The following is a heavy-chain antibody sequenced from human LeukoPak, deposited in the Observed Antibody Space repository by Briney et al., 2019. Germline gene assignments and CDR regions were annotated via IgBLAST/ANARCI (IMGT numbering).Heavy chain of an antibody. Sequence: GGSLRVSCAASGFTFSNYAMSWVRQAPGKGLEWGSGISRSGDSTFYTDSVKRRFTISRDNSKNTLYLQMNSLRAEDTAVYYCAKVYSSVWTHIGHFDYWGQGTLVTVSS. J-gene: IGHJ4*02. V-gene: IGHV3-23*01. CDR2: ISRSGDST. CDR3: AKVYSSVWTHIGHFDY. D-gene: IGHD6-19*01. CDR1: GFTFSNYA.